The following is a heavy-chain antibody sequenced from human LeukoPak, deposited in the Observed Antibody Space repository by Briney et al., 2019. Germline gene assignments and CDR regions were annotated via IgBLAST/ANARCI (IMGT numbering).Heavy chain of an antibody. V-gene: IGHV4-39*01. CDR3: ARGYCSTTTCSGVGYMDV. Sequence: SETLSLTCTVSGDSISGSSYHWGWVRQPPGKGLEWIGSISYSGSTYYNPSLKSRVTVSVDTSKNQFSLKLSSVTAADRAAYYCARGYCSTTTCSGVGYMDVWGKGTTVTVSS. CDR2: ISYSGST. J-gene: IGHJ6*03. D-gene: IGHD2-2*01. CDR1: GDSISGSSYH.